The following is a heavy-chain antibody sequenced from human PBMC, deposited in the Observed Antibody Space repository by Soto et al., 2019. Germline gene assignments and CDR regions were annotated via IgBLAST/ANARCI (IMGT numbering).Heavy chain of an antibody. CDR1: GFTFSIYA. J-gene: IGHJ4*02. Sequence: QVQLVESGGGVVQPGRSLRVSCAASGFTFSIYAMHWVRQAPGTGLEWVAVISYDATKTYYADSVKGRLTISRDNSKNAIYLQVKGLTGEDTAVYYCAKGRSPLSQWLIDPFDYWGQGTLVTVSP. D-gene: IGHD6-19*01. V-gene: IGHV3-30*18. CDR3: AKGRSPLSQWLIDPFDY. CDR2: ISYDATKT.